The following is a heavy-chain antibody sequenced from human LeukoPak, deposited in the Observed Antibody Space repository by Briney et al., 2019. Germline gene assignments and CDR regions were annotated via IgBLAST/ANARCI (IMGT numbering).Heavy chain of an antibody. CDR3: ARDHAYYDYVWGSYRIVNAFDI. Sequence: ASVKVSCKASGYTFTSYDINWVRQATGQGLEWMGWINPNSGGTNYAQKFQGRVTMTRDTSISTAYMELSSLRSEDTAVYYCARDHAYYDYVWGSYRIVNAFDIWGQGTMVTVSS. CDR2: INPNSGGT. CDR1: GYTFTSYD. D-gene: IGHD3-16*02. V-gene: IGHV1-2*02. J-gene: IGHJ3*02.